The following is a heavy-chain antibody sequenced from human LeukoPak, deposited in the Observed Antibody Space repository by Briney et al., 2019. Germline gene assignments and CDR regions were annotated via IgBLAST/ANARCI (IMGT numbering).Heavy chain of an antibody. CDR2: ISVSGSSI. V-gene: IGHV3-11*01. CDR1: GFTFSDYY. CDR3: ARDLYEVTEPLVDY. D-gene: IGHD2-21*02. J-gene: IGHJ4*02. Sequence: GGSLRLSCAASGFTFSDYYMSWIRQAPGKGLEWVSYISVSGSSIYYTDSVKGRFTISRDNAKNSLYLQMNSLRAEDTAVYYCARDLYEVTEPLVDYWGQGTLVTVSS.